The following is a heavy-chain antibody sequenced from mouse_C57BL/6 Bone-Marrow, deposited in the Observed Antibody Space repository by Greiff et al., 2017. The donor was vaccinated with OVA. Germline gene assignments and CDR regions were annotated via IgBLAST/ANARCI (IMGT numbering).Heavy chain of an antibody. Sequence: QVQLQQSGAELVKPGASVKMSCKASGYTFTSYWITWVKQRPGQGLEWIGDIYPGSGSTNYNEKFKSKATLTVDTSSSTAYMQRSSLTSEDSAVYYCAREGYDYDGGRWGQGTLVTVSA. V-gene: IGHV1-55*01. CDR3: AREGYDYDGGR. J-gene: IGHJ3*01. CDR1: GYTFTSYW. CDR2: IYPGSGST. D-gene: IGHD2-4*01.